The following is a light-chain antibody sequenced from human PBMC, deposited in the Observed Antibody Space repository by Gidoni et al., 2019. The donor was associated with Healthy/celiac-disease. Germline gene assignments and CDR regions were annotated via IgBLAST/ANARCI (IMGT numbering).Light chain of an antibody. Sequence: DIVFTQSPATLSLSPGERATLSCRASQSVSSYLALYQQKPGQAPRLLIEDASNRAPGIPARCSGSGSGTDFTLTISSLEPEDFAVYYCQQRSNWPPLTFGGGTKVEIK. J-gene: IGKJ4*01. CDR3: QQRSNWPPLT. CDR1: QSVSSY. V-gene: IGKV3-11*01. CDR2: DAS.